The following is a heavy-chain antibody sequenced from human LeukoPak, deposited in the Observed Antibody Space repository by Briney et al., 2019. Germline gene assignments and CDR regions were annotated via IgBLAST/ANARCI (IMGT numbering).Heavy chain of an antibody. CDR2: INHSGST. CDR3: ARGQGSGSSWAFDY. CDR1: GGSFSGSY. J-gene: IGHJ4*02. Sequence: SETLSLTCAVYGGSFSGSYWSWIRQPPGKGLEWIGEINHSGSTNYNPSLKSRVTISADPSKHQLSLSLSSVTAADTAVYYCARGQGSGSSWAFDYWGQGTLVTVSS. D-gene: IGHD1-26*01. V-gene: IGHV4-34*01.